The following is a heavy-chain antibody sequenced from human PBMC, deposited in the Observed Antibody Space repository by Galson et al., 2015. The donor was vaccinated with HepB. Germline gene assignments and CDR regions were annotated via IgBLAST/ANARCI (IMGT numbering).Heavy chain of an antibody. V-gene: IGHV3-23*01. CDR2: ISGSGGTT. J-gene: IGHJ4*02. CDR1: GFSFNNYA. CDR3: AKDRGSSWYEEDY. D-gene: IGHD6-13*01. Sequence: SLRLSCAASGFSFNNYAMTWVRQAPGKGLEWVSVISGSGGTTYYADSVKGRFTISRDNSMNTLFLQMNSLRAEDTAVYYCAKDRGSSWYEEDYWGQGTLVTVSS.